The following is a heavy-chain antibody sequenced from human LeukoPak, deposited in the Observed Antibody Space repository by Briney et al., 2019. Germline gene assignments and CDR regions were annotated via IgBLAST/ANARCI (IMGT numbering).Heavy chain of an antibody. CDR3: ARVGQRPRNYGSGNQSSG. CDR1: GGSISSSSYY. Sequence: SETLSLTCTVSGGSISSSSYYWGWIRQPPGKGLEWIGSIYYSGSTYYNPSLKSRVTISVDTSKNQFSLKLSSVTAADTAVYYCARVGQRPRNYGSGNQSSGWGQGALVTVSS. V-gene: IGHV4-39*01. D-gene: IGHD3-10*01. J-gene: IGHJ4*02. CDR2: IYYSGST.